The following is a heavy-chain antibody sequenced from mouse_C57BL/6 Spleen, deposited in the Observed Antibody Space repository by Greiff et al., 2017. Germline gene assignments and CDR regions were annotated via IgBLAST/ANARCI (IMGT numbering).Heavy chain of an antibody. CDR1: GFNIKNTY. J-gene: IGHJ3*01. CDR3: ASYDYDGERFAY. CDR2: IDPANGNT. V-gene: IGHV14-3*01. D-gene: IGHD2-4*01. Sequence: EVKLVESVAELVRPGASVKLSCTASGFNIKNTYMHWVKQRPEQGLEWIGRIDPANGNTKYAPKFQGKATITADTSSNTAYLQLSSLTSEDTAIYYCASYDYDGERFAYWGQGTLVTVSA.